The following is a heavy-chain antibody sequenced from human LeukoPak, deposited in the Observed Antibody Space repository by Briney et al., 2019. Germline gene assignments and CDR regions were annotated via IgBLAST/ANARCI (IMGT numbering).Heavy chain of an antibody. CDR3: AREGSSGYCYRSPLQH. Sequence: SETLSLTCAVSGGSISSSNWWSWVRQPPGKGLEWIGEIYHSGSTNYNPSLKSRVTISVDKSKNQFSLKLSSVTAADTAVYYCAREGSSGYCYRSPLQHWGQGTLVTVSS. J-gene: IGHJ1*01. D-gene: IGHD3-22*01. CDR1: GGSISSSNW. CDR2: IYHSGST. V-gene: IGHV4-4*02.